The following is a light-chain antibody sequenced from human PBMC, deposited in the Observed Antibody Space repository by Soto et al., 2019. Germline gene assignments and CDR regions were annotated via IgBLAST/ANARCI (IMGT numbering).Light chain of an antibody. Sequence: QSVLTQPPSASGTPGQSVTISCSGSSSNIGNNFVFWYHQVPGTAPVLLIYANTQRSSGVPDRVSGSKSGTSASLAISGLRDDDEGDYYCAVWDDGLSGWVLGGGTKLTV. V-gene: IGLV1-47*02. CDR1: SSNIGNNF. CDR2: ANT. J-gene: IGLJ3*02. CDR3: AVWDDGLSGWV.